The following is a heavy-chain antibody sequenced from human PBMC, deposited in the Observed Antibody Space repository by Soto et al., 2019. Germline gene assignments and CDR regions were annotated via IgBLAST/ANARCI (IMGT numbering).Heavy chain of an antibody. D-gene: IGHD2-8*01. CDR2: IWYEGENK. V-gene: IGHV3-33*01. CDR1: GFTFSNYG. CDR3: ARESSTLYAMDV. J-gene: IGHJ6*02. Sequence: QEQLVESGGGVVQPGRSLRLSCVASGFTFSNYGIHWVRQAPGKGLEWVAIIWYEGENKYYSNNVKGRFTISRDNSRSTVSLQMNSLRGDDTAVYYCARESSTLYAMDVWGQGTTVTVSS.